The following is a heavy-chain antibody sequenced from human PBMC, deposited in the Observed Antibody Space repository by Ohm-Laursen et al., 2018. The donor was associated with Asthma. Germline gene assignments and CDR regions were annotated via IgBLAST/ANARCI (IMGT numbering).Heavy chain of an antibody. J-gene: IGHJ4*02. Sequence: GSLRLSCSTSGFTFSNHWMTWVRQAPGRGLEWVANINQDGSIWGYVDSVKGRFTISRDNAKNSLYLQMNSLRAEDTALYYCAKDINFGILTGYIDYWGQGTLVTVSS. CDR1: GFTFSNHW. D-gene: IGHD3-9*01. V-gene: IGHV3-7*05. CDR2: INQDGSIW. CDR3: AKDINFGILTGYIDY.